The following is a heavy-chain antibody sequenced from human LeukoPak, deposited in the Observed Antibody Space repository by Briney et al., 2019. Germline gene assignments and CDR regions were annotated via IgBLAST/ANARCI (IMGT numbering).Heavy chain of an antibody. CDR3: ARDRDIASADYYFDY. Sequence: PGGSLRLSCAASGFTFSSYPMHWVRQAPGKGLEWMAVISYDGNNKHYADSVKGRFTISRDNSKNTLYLQMNSLRAEDTAVYFCARDRDIASADYYFDYWGRRTLVTVSS. V-gene: IGHV3-30-3*01. D-gene: IGHD6-13*01. CDR2: ISYDGNNK. J-gene: IGHJ4*02. CDR1: GFTFSSYP.